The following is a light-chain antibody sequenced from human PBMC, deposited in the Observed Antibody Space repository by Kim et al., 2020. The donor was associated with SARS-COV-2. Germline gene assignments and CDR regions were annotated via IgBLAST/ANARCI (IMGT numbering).Light chain of an antibody. V-gene: IGLV3-25*03. J-gene: IGLJ3*02. CDR1: ALSKQY. Sequence: VSPGQTARIPCSGDALSKQYAYWYQQKPGQAPLLIIYRDTERPSGIPARFSGSTSGTTVTLTISGVQADVEADYYCQSADNTGAWVFGGGTQLTVL. CDR3: QSADNTGAWV. CDR2: RDT.